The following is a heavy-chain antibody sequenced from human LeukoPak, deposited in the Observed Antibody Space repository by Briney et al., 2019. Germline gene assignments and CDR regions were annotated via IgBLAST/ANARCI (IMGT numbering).Heavy chain of an antibody. Sequence: SATLSLTCTVSGASINSYYWSWIRQPPGKGLEWIGYIYYSGSANYNPSLKSRVTISVDTSKNQFSLKLSSVTAADTAVYYCARTSGYSYGSYYFDYWGQGTLVTVSS. CDR3: ARTSGYSYGSYYFDY. V-gene: IGHV4-59*08. CDR1: GASINSYY. J-gene: IGHJ4*02. D-gene: IGHD5-18*01. CDR2: IYYSGSA.